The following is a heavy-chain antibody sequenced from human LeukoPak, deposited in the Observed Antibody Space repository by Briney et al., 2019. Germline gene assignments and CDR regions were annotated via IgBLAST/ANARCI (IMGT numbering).Heavy chain of an antibody. Sequence: SETLSLTCTVSGGSISSYYWSWIRQPPGKGLEWIGYIYYSGSTNYNPSLKSRVTISVDASKNQFSLKLSSVTAADTAVYYCAGREPRYGMDVWGQGTTVTVSS. CDR2: IYYSGST. CDR3: AGREPRYGMDV. J-gene: IGHJ6*02. V-gene: IGHV4-59*01. CDR1: GGSISSYY.